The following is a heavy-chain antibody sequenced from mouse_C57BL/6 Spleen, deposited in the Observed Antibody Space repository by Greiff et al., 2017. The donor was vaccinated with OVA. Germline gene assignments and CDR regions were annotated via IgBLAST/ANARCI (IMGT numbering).Heavy chain of an antibody. J-gene: IGHJ4*01. V-gene: IGHV5-4*01. CDR2: ISDGGSYT. Sequence: EVKVVESGGGLVKPGGSLKLSCAASGFTFSSYAMSWVRQTPEKRLEWVATISDGGSYTYYPDNVKGRFTISRDNAKNNLYLQMSQLKSEDTAMYYCARDGYSISSAMGDWGQGASVTVSS. CDR3: ARDGYSISSAMGD. CDR1: GFTFSSYA. D-gene: IGHD2-3*01.